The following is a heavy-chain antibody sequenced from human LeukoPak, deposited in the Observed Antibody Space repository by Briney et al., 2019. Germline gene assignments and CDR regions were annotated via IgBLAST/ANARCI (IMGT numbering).Heavy chain of an antibody. CDR2: ISYDGSNK. CDR1: GFTFSSYG. D-gene: IGHD3-22*01. CDR3: AKDYYYERSGYSYYFDY. J-gene: IGHJ4*02. V-gene: IGHV3-30*18. Sequence: GGSLRLSCAASGFTFSSYGMHWVRQAPGKGLEWVAVISYDGSNKYYADSVKGRFTISRESSKNTLYRQVNSLRAEDAAVFDCAKDYYYERSGYSYYFDYWRQGTLLSVST.